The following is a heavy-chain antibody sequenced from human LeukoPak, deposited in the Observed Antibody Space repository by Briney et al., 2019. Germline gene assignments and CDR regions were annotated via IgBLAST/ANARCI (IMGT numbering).Heavy chain of an antibody. J-gene: IGHJ4*02. V-gene: IGHV3-33*01. Sequence: GGSLRLSCAASGFTFSSYGMHWVRQAPGKGLEWVAVIWYDGSNKYYADSVKGRFTISRDNSKNTLYLQMNSLRAEDTAVYYCARDESWGSGSYSLPPYYFDYWGQGTLVTVSS. CDR1: GFTFSSYG. CDR3: ARDESWGSGSYSLPPYYFDY. CDR2: IWYDGSNK. D-gene: IGHD3-10*01.